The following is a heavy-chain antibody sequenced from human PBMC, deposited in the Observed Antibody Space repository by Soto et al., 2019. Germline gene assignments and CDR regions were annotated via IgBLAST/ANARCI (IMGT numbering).Heavy chain of an antibody. Sequence: XGTLSLTGNVSGGSIGGHYWSWMRQPPGKGLEWIGYIYYTGATNYSRSLDSRFTISGYTSKNQFSLKLSSVTAADTAVYYCARLTGYCSGGSCFFAGMDVWGQGTTVTVSS. CDR2: IYYTGAT. CDR1: GGSIGGHY. J-gene: IGHJ6*02. CDR3: ARLTGYCSGGSCFFAGMDV. V-gene: IGHV4-59*11. D-gene: IGHD2-15*01.